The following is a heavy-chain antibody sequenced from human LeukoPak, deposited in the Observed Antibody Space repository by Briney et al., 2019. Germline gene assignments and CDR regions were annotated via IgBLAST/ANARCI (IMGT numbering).Heavy chain of an antibody. V-gene: IGHV1-18*01. CDR1: GYTFTSYG. Sequence: ASVKVSCKASGYTFTSYGISWVRQAPGQGLEWMGWISAYNGNTNYAQKLQGRVTMTTDTSTSTAYMELRSLRSDDTAVYYCAVLRFLEPSSAFDIWGQGTMVTVSS. D-gene: IGHD3-3*01. J-gene: IGHJ3*02. CDR2: ISAYNGNT. CDR3: AVLRFLEPSSAFDI.